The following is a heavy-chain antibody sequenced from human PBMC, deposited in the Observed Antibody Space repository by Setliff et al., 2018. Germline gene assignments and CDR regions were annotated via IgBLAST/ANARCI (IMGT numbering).Heavy chain of an antibody. CDR2: INPNTGGT. J-gene: IGHJ4*02. D-gene: IGHD1-26*01. Sequence: GASVKVSCKASGDTFSTYTLSWVRQAPGQGLEWMGCINPNTGGTRFAQKFQFGVTMTADKAITTAYMELTRLTSDDTAMYYCARDLLGSQGRTFDLWGQGTLVTVSS. CDR1: GDTFSTYT. V-gene: IGHV1-2*02. CDR3: ARDLLGSQGRTFDL.